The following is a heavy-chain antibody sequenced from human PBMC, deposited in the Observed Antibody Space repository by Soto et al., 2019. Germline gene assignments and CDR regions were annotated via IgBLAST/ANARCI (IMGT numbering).Heavy chain of an antibody. V-gene: IGHV4-59*01. CDR1: GGSISSYY. Sequence: SETLSLTCTVSGGSISSYYWSWIRQPPGKGLEWIGYIYYSGSTNYNPSLKSRVTISVDTSKNQFSLKLSSVTAADTAVYYCARGYCSGGSRYRPGFDYWGQGTLGTVS. CDR3: ARGYCSGGSRYRPGFDY. CDR2: IYYSGST. J-gene: IGHJ4*02. D-gene: IGHD2-15*01.